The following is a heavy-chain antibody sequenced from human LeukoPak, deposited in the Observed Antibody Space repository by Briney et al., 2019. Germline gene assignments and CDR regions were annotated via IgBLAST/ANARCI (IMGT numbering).Heavy chain of an antibody. CDR1: GYIFSNSD. J-gene: IGHJ3*02. D-gene: IGHD3-22*01. V-gene: IGHV1-8*01. CDR2: MNPHNGNT. CDR3: ASLKNYYDSSGYLVTDAFDI. Sequence: ASVKVSCKTSGYIFSNSDINWVRQATGQGLEWMGRMNPHNGNTDYKQKFQGRVTMTRDTSTGTAYMELRSLRSEDTAVYYCASLKNYYDSSGYLVTDAFDIWGQGTMVTVSS.